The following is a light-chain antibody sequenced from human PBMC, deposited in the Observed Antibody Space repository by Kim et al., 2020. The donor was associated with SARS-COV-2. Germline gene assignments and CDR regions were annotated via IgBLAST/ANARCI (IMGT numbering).Light chain of an antibody. CDR3: LQHRTYPWT. Sequence: ASVGDRVTINCRARQVIGNDLAWFQQKPGQVPKRLIYVASTLQSGVPSRFSGSASGTEFTLTINSLQPEDIATYYCLQHRTYPWTFGQGTKVEIK. J-gene: IGKJ1*01. CDR1: QVIGND. V-gene: IGKV1-17*03. CDR2: VAS.